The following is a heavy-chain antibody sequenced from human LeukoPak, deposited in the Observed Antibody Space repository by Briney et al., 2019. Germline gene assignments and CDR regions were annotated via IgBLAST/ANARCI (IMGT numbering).Heavy chain of an antibody. J-gene: IGHJ4*02. Sequence: SETLSLACTVSGGSISRSSYYWGWIRQPPGKGLEWIGNVYDSGSTYYNPSLKSRVTISVDTSKNQFSLKLSSVTAADTAVYYCARGSTYADYVFDYWGQGTLVTVSS. CDR3: ARGSTYADYVFDY. CDR2: VYDSGST. V-gene: IGHV4-39*07. CDR1: GGSISRSSYY. D-gene: IGHD4-17*01.